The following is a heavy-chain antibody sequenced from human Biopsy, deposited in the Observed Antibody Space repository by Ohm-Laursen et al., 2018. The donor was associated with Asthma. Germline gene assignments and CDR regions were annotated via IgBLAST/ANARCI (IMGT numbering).Heavy chain of an antibody. V-gene: IGHV4-39*01. J-gene: IGHJ3*01. Sequence: PSQTLSLTCTVSGGSISSNFYYWGWIRQPPGKGLEWIGNIYKSGQVYYNLSLKSRVTISVDTSENQFSLQLRSVTAADTAVYYCARQKLVAAEGPFDVWGQGTMVIVSS. CDR3: ARQKLVAAEGPFDV. CDR1: GGSISSNFYY. D-gene: IGHD1-26*01. CDR2: IYKSGQV.